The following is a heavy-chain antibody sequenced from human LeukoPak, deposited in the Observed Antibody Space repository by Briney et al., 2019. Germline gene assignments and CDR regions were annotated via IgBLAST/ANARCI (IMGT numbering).Heavy chain of an antibody. CDR1: GGTFSSYT. CDR2: IIPILGIA. D-gene: IGHD3-22*01. Sequence: ASVKVSCKASGGTFSSYTISWVRQAPGQGLEWMGRIIPILGIANYAQKFQGRVTITADKSTSTAYMELSSLRSEDTAVYYCARDVLDDSSGYYSHYYYYMDVWAKGPRSPSP. J-gene: IGHJ6*03. V-gene: IGHV1-69*04. CDR3: ARDVLDDSSGYYSHYYYYMDV.